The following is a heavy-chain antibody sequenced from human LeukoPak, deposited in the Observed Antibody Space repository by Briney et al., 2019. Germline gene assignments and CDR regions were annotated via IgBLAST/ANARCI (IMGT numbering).Heavy chain of an antibody. D-gene: IGHD2-21*02. Sequence: ASVKVSCKASGYTFTNYGINWVRQAPGQGLEWMGWISTHNGNTHYAQKLQGRVTMTTDTSTSTAYMELRSLRSDDTAVYYCARRGGGDCYAFDSWGQGTLVTVSS. CDR3: ARRGGGDCYAFDS. J-gene: IGHJ4*02. CDR1: GYTFTNYG. CDR2: ISTHNGNT. V-gene: IGHV1-18*01.